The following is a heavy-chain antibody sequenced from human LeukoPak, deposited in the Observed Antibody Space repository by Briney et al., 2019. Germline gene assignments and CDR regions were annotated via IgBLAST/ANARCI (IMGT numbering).Heavy chain of an antibody. CDR2: ISSSSTYT. D-gene: IGHD4-17*01. J-gene: IGHJ4*02. CDR3: ARGSSVLTTEDY. Sequence: GGSLRLSCAASGFTFSDYYMTWIRQAPGKGLEWVSCISSSSTYTNYADSVKGRFTISRDNAKNSLYLQMNSLRAEDTAVYYCARGSSVLTTEDYWGQGTLVTVSS. V-gene: IGHV3-11*06. CDR1: GFTFSDYY.